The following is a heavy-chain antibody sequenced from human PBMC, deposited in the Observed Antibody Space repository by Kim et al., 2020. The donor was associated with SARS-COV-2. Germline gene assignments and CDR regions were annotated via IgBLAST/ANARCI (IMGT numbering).Heavy chain of an antibody. Sequence: ASVKVSCKASGYTFTSYDINWVRQATGQGLEWMGWMNPNSGNTGYAQKFQGRVTMTRNTSISTAYMELSSLRSEDTAVYYCARDRPVRRFFGPVPRGTTRGWFDPWGQGTLVTVSS. CDR3: ARDRPVRRFFGPVPRGTTRGWFDP. J-gene: IGHJ5*02. CDR1: GYTFTSYD. CDR2: MNPNSGNT. D-gene: IGHD3-3*01. V-gene: IGHV1-8*01.